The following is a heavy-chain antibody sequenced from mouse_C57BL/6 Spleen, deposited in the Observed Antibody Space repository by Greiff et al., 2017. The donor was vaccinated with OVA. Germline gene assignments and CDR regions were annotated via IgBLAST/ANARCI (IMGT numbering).Heavy chain of an antibody. J-gene: IGHJ2*01. CDR3: AIDGGRDDAYSWFAY. CDR1: GFTFSSYA. D-gene: IGHD2-3*01. CDR2: ISDGGSYT. Sequence: EVMLVESGGGLVKPGGSLKLSCAASGFTFSSYAMSWVRQTPEKRLEWVATISDGGSYTYYPDNVKGRFTISRDNAKNNLYLQMSHLKSEDTAMYYCAIDGGRDDAYSWFAYWGQGTTLSASS. V-gene: IGHV5-4*01.